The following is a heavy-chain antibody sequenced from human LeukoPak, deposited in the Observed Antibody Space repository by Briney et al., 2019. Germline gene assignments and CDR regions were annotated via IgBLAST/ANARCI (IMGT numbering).Heavy chain of an antibody. Sequence: GGSLRLSCAASGFTVSSNYMSWVRQAPGKGLEWVSVIYSGGSTYYADSVKGRFTISRDNSKNTLYLQMNSLRAEDTAVYYCATAPLNCGGDCYTTILDYWGQGTLVTVSS. V-gene: IGHV3-66*01. J-gene: IGHJ4*02. D-gene: IGHD2-21*02. CDR3: ATAPLNCGGDCYTTILDY. CDR1: GFTVSSNY. CDR2: IYSGGST.